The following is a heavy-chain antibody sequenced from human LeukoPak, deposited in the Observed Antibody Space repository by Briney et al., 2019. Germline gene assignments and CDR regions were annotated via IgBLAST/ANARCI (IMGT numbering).Heavy chain of an antibody. CDR3: ARDREWWELAAHAFDI. D-gene: IGHD2-15*01. CDR2: IYYSGST. J-gene: IGHJ3*02. V-gene: IGHV4-38-2*02. CDR1: GYSISTGYY. Sequence: SETLSLTCTVSGYSISTGYYWDWIRQPPGEGLEWIGSIYYSGSTYYNPSLKGRVTISRDTSKNQFSLTLSSVTAADTAVYYCARDREWWELAAHAFDIWGQGTMVTVSS.